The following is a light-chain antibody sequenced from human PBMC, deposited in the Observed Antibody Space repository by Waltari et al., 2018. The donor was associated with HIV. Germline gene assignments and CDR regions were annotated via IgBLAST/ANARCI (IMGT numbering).Light chain of an antibody. V-gene: IGKV1-NL1*01. J-gene: IGKJ5*01. CDR2: GPS. CDR3: QQYYSVPLT. Sequence: DIQMTQTPSSLSAFVGDRVTISCRASQAIRNSIAWYHHKPDRAPKLLLFGPSTVESGVPSRFSGSGSGTEYTLIINNLQPEDVGTYYCQQYYSVPLTFGQGTRL. CDR1: QAIRNS.